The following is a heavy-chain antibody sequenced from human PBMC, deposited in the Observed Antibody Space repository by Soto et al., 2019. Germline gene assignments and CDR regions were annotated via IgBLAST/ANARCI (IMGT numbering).Heavy chain of an antibody. V-gene: IGHV1-2*04. Sequence: QVQLVQSGAEVKKPGASVKVSCKASGYTFTGYYMHWVRQAPGQGLEWMGWINPNSGGTNYAQKFQGWVTMTRDTSISTAYMELGRLRSDDTAVYYCARVEVREGYYGMDVWGQGTTVTVSS. CDR1: GYTFTGYY. CDR2: INPNSGGT. CDR3: ARVEVREGYYGMDV. J-gene: IGHJ6*02. D-gene: IGHD1-26*01.